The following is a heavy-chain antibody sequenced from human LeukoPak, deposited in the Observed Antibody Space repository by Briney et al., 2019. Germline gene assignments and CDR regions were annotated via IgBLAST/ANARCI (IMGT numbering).Heavy chain of an antibody. Sequence: PGGSLRLSCAASGFTFSRCSMNWVRQAPGKGLEWVSFISSSYSPIYYADSVKGRFTISRDNAKNSLYLQMNSLRAEDTAVYYCARDFYDDYFFEYWGQGTLVTVSS. CDR1: GFTFSRCS. V-gene: IGHV3-48*01. CDR2: ISSSYSPI. CDR3: ARDFYDDYFFEY. J-gene: IGHJ4*02. D-gene: IGHD4-17*01.